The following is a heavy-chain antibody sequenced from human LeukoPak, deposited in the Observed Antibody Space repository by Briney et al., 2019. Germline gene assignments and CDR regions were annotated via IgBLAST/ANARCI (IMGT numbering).Heavy chain of an antibody. CDR2: IYYSGST. Sequence: PSETLSLTCTVSGGSISSYYWSWIRQPPGKGLEWIGSIYYSGSTNYNPSLKSRVTISIDTSKNQFSLKVSSVTAADTAVYYCARGTRSCYSDYWGQGTLVTVSS. J-gene: IGHJ4*02. V-gene: IGHV4-59*01. CDR1: GGSISSYY. D-gene: IGHD1-26*01. CDR3: ARGTRSCYSDY.